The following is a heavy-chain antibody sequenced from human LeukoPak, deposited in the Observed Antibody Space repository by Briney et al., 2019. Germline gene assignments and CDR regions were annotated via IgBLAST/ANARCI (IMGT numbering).Heavy chain of an antibody. CDR1: GFTFSQYW. CDR3: AREDYSNYAPYFDY. D-gene: IGHD4-11*01. CDR2: IDPDGSST. V-gene: IGHV3-74*01. Sequence: GGSLRLSCEASGFTFSQYWMHWVRQAPGKGLVWVSHIDPDGSSTNYADSVKGRFTISRDNAKNTLYLQLNSLRAEDTAVYYCAREDYSNYAPYFDYWGQGTLVTVSS. J-gene: IGHJ4*02.